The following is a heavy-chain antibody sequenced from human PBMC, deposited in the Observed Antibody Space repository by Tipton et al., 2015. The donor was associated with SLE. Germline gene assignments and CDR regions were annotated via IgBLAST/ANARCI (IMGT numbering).Heavy chain of an antibody. D-gene: IGHD6-6*01. CDR3: ARDGAIGSRPASFDY. CDR1: GASISTYY. CDR2: IYYSGNT. J-gene: IGHJ4*02. Sequence: LRLSCTVSGASISTYYWSWIRQPPGKGLEWLGYIYYSGNTKYNPSLESRGNISLDTSKNQLSLRLISVTAADTAVYFCARDGAIGSRPASFDYWGQGALVTV. V-gene: IGHV4-59*01.